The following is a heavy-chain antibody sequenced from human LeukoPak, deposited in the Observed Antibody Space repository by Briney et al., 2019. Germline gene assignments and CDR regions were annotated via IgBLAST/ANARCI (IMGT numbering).Heavy chain of an antibody. CDR3: ARGRRSGDARYFDL. CDR1: GFTFSSYS. Sequence: PGGSLRLSCAASGFTFSSYSMNWVRQAPGKGLEWVSSISSSSSYIYYADSVKGRFTISRDNAKNSLYLQMNSLRAEDTAVYYCARGRRSGDARYFDLWGRGTLVTVSS. J-gene: IGHJ2*01. V-gene: IGHV3-21*01. CDR2: ISSSSSYI. D-gene: IGHD2-21*01.